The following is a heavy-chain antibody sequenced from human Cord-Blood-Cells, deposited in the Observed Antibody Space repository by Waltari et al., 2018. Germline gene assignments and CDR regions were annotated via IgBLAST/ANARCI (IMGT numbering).Heavy chain of an antibody. CDR2: INHSGST. Sequence: QVQLQQWGAGLLKPSETLSLTCAVYGGSFSGYYWCWIRQPPGKGLEWIGEINHSGSTNYNPSLKSRVTISVDTSKNQFSLKLSSVTAADTAVYYCARGLRGLRYFDWLLPEYYFDYWGQGTLVTVSS. J-gene: IGHJ4*02. CDR1: GGSFSGYY. V-gene: IGHV4-34*01. D-gene: IGHD3-9*01. CDR3: ARGLRGLRYFDWLLPEYYFDY.